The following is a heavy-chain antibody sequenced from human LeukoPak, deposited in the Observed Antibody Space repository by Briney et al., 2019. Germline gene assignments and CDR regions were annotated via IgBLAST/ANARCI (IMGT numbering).Heavy chain of an antibody. CDR3: AREKYYYDSSGYYHFDY. J-gene: IGHJ4*02. V-gene: IGHV3-53*01. Sequence: GGSLRLSCAASGFTVSSNYMSWVRQAPGKGLEWVSVIYSGGSTYYADSVKGRFTISRDNSKNTLYLQMNSLRAEDTAVYYCAREKYYYDSSGYYHFDYWGLGTLVTVSS. D-gene: IGHD3-22*01. CDR1: GFTVSSNY. CDR2: IYSGGST.